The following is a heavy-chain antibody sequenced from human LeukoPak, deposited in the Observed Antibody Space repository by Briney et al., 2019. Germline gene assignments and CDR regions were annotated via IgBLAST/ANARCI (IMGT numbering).Heavy chain of an antibody. Sequence: SETLSLTCTVSGGSISSGDYYWSWIRQPPGKGLEWIGYIYYSGSTYYNPSLKSRVTISVDASKNQFSLKLSSVTAADTAVYYCARREGARPMDYWGQGILVAVSS. D-gene: IGHD6-6*01. CDR1: GGSISSGDYY. CDR3: ARREGARPMDY. J-gene: IGHJ4*02. CDR2: IYYSGST. V-gene: IGHV4-30-4*01.